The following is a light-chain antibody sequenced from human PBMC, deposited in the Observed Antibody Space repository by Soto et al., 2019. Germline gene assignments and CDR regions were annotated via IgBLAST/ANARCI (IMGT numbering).Light chain of an antibody. CDR1: QSIGSTY. J-gene: IGKJ2*01. V-gene: IGKV3-20*01. CDR3: QQYGNSPYT. Sequence: EVVLTQSPGTLPLSPGERATLSCRASQSIGSTYLAWYQQKPGQAPRLLIYDASSRATGIPDRFSGSGSGTDFTLTIGILEPEDFTVYYCQQYGNSPYTFGQGTKLEIK. CDR2: DAS.